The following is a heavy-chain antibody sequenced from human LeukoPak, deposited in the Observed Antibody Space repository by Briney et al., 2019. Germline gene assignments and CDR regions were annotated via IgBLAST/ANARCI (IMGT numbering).Heavy chain of an antibody. CDR3: ARGNSITMIVVAPDWFDP. CDR1: GGSISSGGYS. CDR2: IYHSGST. J-gene: IGHJ5*02. Sequence: SETLSLTCAVSGGSISSGGYSWSWIRQPPGKGLEWIGYIYHSGSTYYNPSLKSRVTISVDRSKNQFSLKLSSVTAADTAVYYCARGNSITMIVVAPDWFDPWGQGTLDTVSS. D-gene: IGHD3-22*01. V-gene: IGHV4-30-2*01.